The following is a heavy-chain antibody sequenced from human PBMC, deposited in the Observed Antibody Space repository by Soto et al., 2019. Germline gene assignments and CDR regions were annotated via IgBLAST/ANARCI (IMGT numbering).Heavy chain of an antibody. CDR1: GGTFSSYA. CDR2: IIPLFGTT. V-gene: IGHV1-69*01. D-gene: IGHD3-16*02. Sequence: QVQLVQSGAEVKKPGSSVKVSCKAFGGTFSSYAISWVRQAPGQGLEWMGGIIPLFGTTNYAPKVQGRIAITADERAWTAYMDVSSLKSEDTAVYYCATNNRASYHFDYWGQGTLVTVSS. CDR3: ATNNRASYHFDY. J-gene: IGHJ4*02.